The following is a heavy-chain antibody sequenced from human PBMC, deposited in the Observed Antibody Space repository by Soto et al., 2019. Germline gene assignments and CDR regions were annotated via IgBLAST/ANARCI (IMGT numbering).Heavy chain of an antibody. Sequence: ASVKVSCKASGYTFTGYYMHWVRQVPGQGLEWMGWINPNSGGTNYAQKFQGWVTMTRDTSISTAYMELSRLRSDDTAVYYCARGVDCGGDCYAFDYWGQGTLVTVSS. D-gene: IGHD2-21*02. CDR1: GYTFTGYY. J-gene: IGHJ4*02. CDR2: INPNSGGT. CDR3: ARGVDCGGDCYAFDY. V-gene: IGHV1-2*04.